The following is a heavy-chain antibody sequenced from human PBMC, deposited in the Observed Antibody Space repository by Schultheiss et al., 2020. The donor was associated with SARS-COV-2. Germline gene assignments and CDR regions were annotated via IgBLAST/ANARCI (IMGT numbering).Heavy chain of an antibody. Sequence: SVKVSCKASGYTFTSYAISWVRQAPGQGLEWMGGIIPIFGTANYAQKFQGRVTITADESTSTAYMELSSLRSEDMAVYYCARDPPSGGMDVWGQGTTVTVSS. CDR3: ARDPPSGGMDV. CDR2: IIPIFGTA. CDR1: GYTFTSYA. V-gene: IGHV1-69*13. J-gene: IGHJ6*02.